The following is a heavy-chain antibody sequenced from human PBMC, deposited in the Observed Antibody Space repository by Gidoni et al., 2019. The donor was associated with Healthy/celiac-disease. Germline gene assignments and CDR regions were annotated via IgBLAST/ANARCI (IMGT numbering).Heavy chain of an antibody. D-gene: IGHD3-22*01. Sequence: EVQLVQSGAEVKKPGESLRISCKGSGYSFTSYWISWVRQMPGKGLEWMGRIDPSDSYTNYSPSFQGHVTISADKSISTAYLQWSSLKASDTAMYYCAGRAQDSSGYYYHGDDYWGQGTLVTVSS. CDR1: GYSFTSYW. V-gene: IGHV5-10-1*01. CDR3: AGRAQDSSGYYYHGDDY. J-gene: IGHJ4*02. CDR2: IDPSDSYT.